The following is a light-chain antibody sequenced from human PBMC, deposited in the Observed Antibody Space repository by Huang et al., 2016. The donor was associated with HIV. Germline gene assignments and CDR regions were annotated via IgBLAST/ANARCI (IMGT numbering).Light chain of an antibody. CDR1: HSVSSN. CDR3: QQYDNWPLT. V-gene: IGKV3-15*01. J-gene: IGKJ5*01. CDR2: GAS. Sequence: ERVMTQSPATLSVAPGERVTLSCRASHSVSSNLAWYQQKPGQAPRLLSHGASTRATGIPARFSGSGSGTEFTLAISSLQSGDSGVYFCQQYDNWPLTFGQGTRLEIK.